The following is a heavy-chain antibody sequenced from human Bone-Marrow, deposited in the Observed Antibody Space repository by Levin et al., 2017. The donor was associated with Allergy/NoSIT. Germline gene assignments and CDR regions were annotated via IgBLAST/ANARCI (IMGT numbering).Heavy chain of an antibody. V-gene: IGHV3-43D*03. Sequence: PGGSLRLSCAASGFTFDDHAMHWVRQAPGKGLEWVSLISWDGGTTYYADSVKGRFTISRDNSKNSLYLQMNSLRAEDTALYYCAKDMLGGRSSSFSSHYYYPMDVWGQGTTVTVSS. J-gene: IGHJ6*02. CDR2: ISWDGGTT. CDR3: AKDMLGGRSSSFSSHYYYPMDV. CDR1: GFTFDDHA. D-gene: IGHD6-6*01.